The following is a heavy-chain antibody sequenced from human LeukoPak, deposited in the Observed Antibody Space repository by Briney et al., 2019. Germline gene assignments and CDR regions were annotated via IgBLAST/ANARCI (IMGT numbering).Heavy chain of an antibody. CDR2: INAGNGNT. Sequence: ASVKVSCKASGYIFTTYAMHRVRQAPGQRLEWMGWINAGNGNTKYSQKFQGRVTITRDTSASTAYMELSSLRSEDTAVYYCARSMVRGVGLYNWFDPWGQGTLVTVSS. CDR1: GYIFTTYA. D-gene: IGHD3-10*01. CDR3: ARSMVRGVGLYNWFDP. V-gene: IGHV1-3*01. J-gene: IGHJ5*02.